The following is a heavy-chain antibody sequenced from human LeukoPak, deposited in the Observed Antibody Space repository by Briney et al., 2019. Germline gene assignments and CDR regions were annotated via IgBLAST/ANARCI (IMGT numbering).Heavy chain of an antibody. Sequence: PGGSLRLSCAASGFTVSSNYLSWVRQAPGKGLEWVSVTYSGGNTYYADSVKGRFTISRDTSKNTMSLQMNSLRAEDTAMYYCSRLQGTPGDYGMDVWGQGTTVTVSS. CDR2: TYSGGNT. D-gene: IGHD3-10*01. V-gene: IGHV3-53*01. J-gene: IGHJ6*02. CDR3: SRLQGTPGDYGMDV. CDR1: GFTVSSNY.